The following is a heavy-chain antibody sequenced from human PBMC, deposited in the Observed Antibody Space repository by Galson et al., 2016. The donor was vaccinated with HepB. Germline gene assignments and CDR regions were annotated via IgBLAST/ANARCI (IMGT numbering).Heavy chain of an antibody. D-gene: IGHD5-18*01. Sequence: SLRLSCAASGFTFGNHWMSWVRQAPGKGLEWVASINPDGSVEHYVDSVRGRCTISRDNANNLLYLRMNYLRAEDTALYYCAKILDTRTIYDDWGQGTVVTVSS. CDR2: INPDGSVE. J-gene: IGHJ4*02. V-gene: IGHV3-7*03. CDR1: GFTFGNHW. CDR3: AKILDTRTIYDD.